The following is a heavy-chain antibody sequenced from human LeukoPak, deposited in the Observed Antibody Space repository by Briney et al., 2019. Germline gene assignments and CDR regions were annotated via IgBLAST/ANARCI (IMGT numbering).Heavy chain of an antibody. CDR2: SYYSGST. CDR1: GGSISSSSYY. D-gene: IGHD5-12*01. J-gene: IGHJ4*02. Sequence: SETLSLTCTVSGGSISSSSYYWGWIRQPPGKGLEWIGSSYYSGSTYYNPSLKSRVTISVDTSKNQFSLKLSSVTAADTAVYYCARVPPRGYSGYDSYYFDYWGQGTLVTVSS. CDR3: ARVPPRGYSGYDSYYFDY. V-gene: IGHV4-39*01.